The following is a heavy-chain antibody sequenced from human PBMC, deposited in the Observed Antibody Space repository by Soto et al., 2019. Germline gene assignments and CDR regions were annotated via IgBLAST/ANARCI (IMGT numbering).Heavy chain of an antibody. D-gene: IGHD2-2*01. J-gene: IGHJ4*02. V-gene: IGHV4-34*01. CDR2: INHSGST. Sequence: QVQLQQWGAGLLKPSETLSLTCAVYGGSFSGYYWSWIRQPPGKGLEWIGEINHSGSTNYNPSLKSRVTISVDTSKNQFSLKLSSVTAADTAVYYCARPGYCSSTSCYHYFDYWGQGTLVTVSS. CDR1: GGSFSGYY. CDR3: ARPGYCSSTSCYHYFDY.